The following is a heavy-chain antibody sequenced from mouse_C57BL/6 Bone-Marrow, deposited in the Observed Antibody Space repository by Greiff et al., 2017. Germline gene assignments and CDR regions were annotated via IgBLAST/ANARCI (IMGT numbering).Heavy chain of an antibody. CDR2: IHPNSGST. CDR1: GNTFTSYW. V-gene: IGHV1-64*01. CDR3: ARCDYAWFAY. Sequence: VQLQQPGAELVKPGASVKLSCKASGNTFTSYWMHWVKQRPGQGLEWIGMIHPNSGSTNYNEKFKSKATLTVDKSSSTAYMQLSSLTSEDSAVYYCARCDYAWFAYWGQGTLVTVSA. J-gene: IGHJ3*01. D-gene: IGHD2-4*01.